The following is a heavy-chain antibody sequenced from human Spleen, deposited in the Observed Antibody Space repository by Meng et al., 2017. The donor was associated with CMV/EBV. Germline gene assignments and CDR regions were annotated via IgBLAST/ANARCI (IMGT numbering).Heavy chain of an antibody. CDR2: VSASGNT. D-gene: IGHD2-15*01. J-gene: IGHJ4*02. V-gene: IGHV3-23*01. Sequence: GESLKISCAASGFTFTTYSMSWVRQAPGKGLEWVSSVSASGNTYYADSVKGRFTISRDNSKNTLYLQMNSLRAEDTAVYYCASGYSSGGSCPLDYWGQGTLVTVSS. CDR3: ASGYSSGGSCPLDY. CDR1: GFTFTTYS.